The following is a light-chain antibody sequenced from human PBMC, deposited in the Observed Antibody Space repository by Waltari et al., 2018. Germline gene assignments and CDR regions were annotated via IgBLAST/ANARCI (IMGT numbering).Light chain of an antibody. J-gene: IGKJ1*01. CDR1: QGVGKY. CDR2: HTS. Sequence: EVVLTQSPGPLSLSPGERAPLPCRASQGVGKYVAWYQQRPGQAPRLLLYHTSIRATGIPDRFSGGGYGTDFSLTISRLEPEDFAVYYCQKYDFLPATFGQGTTVEIK. V-gene: IGKV3-20*01. CDR3: QKYDFLPAT.